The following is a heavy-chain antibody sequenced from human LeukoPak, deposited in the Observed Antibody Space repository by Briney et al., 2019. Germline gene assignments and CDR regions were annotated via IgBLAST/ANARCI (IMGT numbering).Heavy chain of an antibody. CDR3: ARGVFADYGVFRFDY. V-gene: IGHV1-46*01. Sequence: ASVKVSCKASGYTFTTNYVHWVRQAPGQGLEWMGIINPSGGSTSYAQKFQGRVTMTRDTSTSTVYMELSSLRSEDTAVYYCARGVFADYGVFRFDYWGQGTLVTVSS. CDR1: GYTFTTNY. J-gene: IGHJ4*02. CDR2: INPSGGST. D-gene: IGHD4-17*01.